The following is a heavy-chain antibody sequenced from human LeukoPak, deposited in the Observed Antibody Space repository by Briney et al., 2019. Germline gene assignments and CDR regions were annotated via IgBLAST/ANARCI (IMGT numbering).Heavy chain of an antibody. Sequence: SETLSLTCTVSGGSISSYYWSWIRQPPGKGLEWIGYIYYSGHSGRTNYNPSLKSRVTISVDTSKNQFSLKLSSVTAADTAVYYCARGTYYYDSSGYNWFDPWGQGTLVTVSS. CDR2: IYYSGHSGRT. J-gene: IGHJ5*02. V-gene: IGHV4-59*08. D-gene: IGHD3-22*01. CDR3: ARGTYYYDSSGYNWFDP. CDR1: GGSISSYY.